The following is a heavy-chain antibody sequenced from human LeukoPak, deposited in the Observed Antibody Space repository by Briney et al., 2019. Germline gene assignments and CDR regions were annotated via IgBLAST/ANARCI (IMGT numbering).Heavy chain of an antibody. V-gene: IGHV3-33*08. Sequence: GGSLRLSCAASGFIFTNYGMHWVRQASDKGLEWVAVIWYDGSKKYYADSVKGRFTISRDNSKNTLYLQMNSLRGEDTAVYYCARDLAARHFDYWGQGTLVTVSS. CDR1: GFIFTNYG. J-gene: IGHJ4*02. D-gene: IGHD6-6*01. CDR3: ARDLAARHFDY. CDR2: IWYDGSKK.